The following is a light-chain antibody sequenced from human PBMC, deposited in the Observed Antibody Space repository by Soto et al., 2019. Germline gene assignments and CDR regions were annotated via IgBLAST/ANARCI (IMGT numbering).Light chain of an antibody. Sequence: DVQMTQSPATLSAPVGNTGTITCRSSQSISDWLAWYQLKPGKAPKLLIHEASNLQSGVPSTFSGSGSGTDFTLTITSLQPEDFATYYCQQYKSYWTFGQGTKVDIK. CDR2: EAS. CDR1: QSISDW. CDR3: QQYKSYWT. V-gene: IGKV1-5*03. J-gene: IGKJ1*01.